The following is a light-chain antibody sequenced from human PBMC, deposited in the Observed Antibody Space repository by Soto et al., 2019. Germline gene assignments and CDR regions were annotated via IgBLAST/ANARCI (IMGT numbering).Light chain of an antibody. CDR1: QSVLYSSNNKNN. Sequence: DIVMTQSPDSLAVSLGERATINCKSSQSVLYSSNNKNNLAWYQHKPGEPPKLLIYWASTRESGVPDRFSGSGSGTDFTLTISSLQAEDVAVYYCQQYYSTPPAFGQGNKVEI. V-gene: IGKV4-1*01. J-gene: IGKJ1*01. CDR3: QQYYSTPPA. CDR2: WAS.